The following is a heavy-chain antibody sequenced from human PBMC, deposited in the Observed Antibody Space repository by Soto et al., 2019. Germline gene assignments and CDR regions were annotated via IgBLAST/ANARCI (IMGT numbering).Heavy chain of an antibody. J-gene: IGHJ4*02. CDR2: ISWNSDTI. Sequence: GGSLRLSCAASGFTFDDYAMHWVRQAPGKGLEWVTGISWNSDTIGYADSVKGRFTISRDNAKNSLYLQMNSLRAEDTAFYYCARDVWSRASGPPDSWGQGTLVTVP. D-gene: IGHD3-10*01. V-gene: IGHV3-9*01. CDR3: ARDVWSRASGPPDS. CDR1: GFTFDDYA.